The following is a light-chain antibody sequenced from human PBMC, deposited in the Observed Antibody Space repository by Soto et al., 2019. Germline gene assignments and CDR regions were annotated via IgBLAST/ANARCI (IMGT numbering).Light chain of an antibody. V-gene: IGKV1-39*01. Sequence: IQMTQSPSSLSTSVGYIVTITCRASQSISSYLNWYQQKPGKAPKLLICSASSLQSGVPSRFSGSGSGTDFTLTISSLQPEDFATYYCQQSYSTPQTFGPGTKVDIK. CDR3: QQSYSTPQT. CDR1: QSISSY. CDR2: SAS. J-gene: IGKJ1*01.